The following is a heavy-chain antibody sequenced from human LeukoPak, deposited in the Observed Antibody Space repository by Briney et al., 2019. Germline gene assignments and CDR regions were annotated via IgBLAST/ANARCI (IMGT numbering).Heavy chain of an antibody. D-gene: IGHD4-17*01. CDR2: ISAYNGNT. V-gene: IGHV1-18*01. Sequence: ASVKVSCKASGYTFTSFGISWAQQAPGQGLEWMGWISAYNGNTNYAQKLQGRVTMTTDTSTSTAYMELRSLRSDDTAVYYCAREHDYGDYFDYWGQGTLVTVSS. CDR3: AREHDYGDYFDY. J-gene: IGHJ4*02. CDR1: GYTFTSFG.